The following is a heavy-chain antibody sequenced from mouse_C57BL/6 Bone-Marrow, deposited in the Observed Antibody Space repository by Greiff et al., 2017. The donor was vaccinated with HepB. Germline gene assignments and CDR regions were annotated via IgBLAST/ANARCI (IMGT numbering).Heavy chain of an antibody. CDR3: ARDGTTVVDYFDY. D-gene: IGHD1-1*01. V-gene: IGHV1-52*01. J-gene: IGHJ2*01. CDR2: IDPSDSET. CDR1: GYTFTSYW. Sequence: QVQLKQPGAELVRPGSSVKLSCKASGYTFTSYWMHWVKQRPIQGLEWIGNIDPSDSETHYNQKFKDKATLTVDKSSSTAYMQLSSLTSEDSAVYYCARDGTTVVDYFDYWGQGTTLTVSS.